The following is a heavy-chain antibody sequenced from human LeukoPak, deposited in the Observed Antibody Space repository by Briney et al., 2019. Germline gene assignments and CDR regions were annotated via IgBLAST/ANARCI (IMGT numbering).Heavy chain of an antibody. J-gene: IGHJ4*02. CDR3: ARVEGGYTYVYDY. CDR1: GFTFSSYA. Sequence: GGSLRLSCAASGFTFSSYAMHWVRQAPGKGLEYVSAISSNGGSTYYANSVKGRFTISRDNAKNSLWLQMNSLRAEDTAVYYCARVEGGYTYVYDYWGQGTLVTVSS. V-gene: IGHV3-64*01. D-gene: IGHD5-18*01. CDR2: ISSNGGST.